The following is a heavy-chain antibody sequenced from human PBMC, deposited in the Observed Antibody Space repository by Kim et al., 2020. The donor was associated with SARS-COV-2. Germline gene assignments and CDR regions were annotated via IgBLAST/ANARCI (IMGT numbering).Heavy chain of an antibody. J-gene: IGHJ5*02. V-gene: IGHV3-74*01. CDR1: GFSFSSHW. Sequence: GGSLRLSCAASGFSFSSHWMHWVRQAPGKGLVWVSCTSSDGSITRYADSVKGRFTISRDNAKNTLYLQMNSLRVEDTAMYYCASVVPGAPSWGQGTLVTVSS. CDR3: ASVVPGAPS. D-gene: IGHD2-2*01. CDR2: TSSDGSIT.